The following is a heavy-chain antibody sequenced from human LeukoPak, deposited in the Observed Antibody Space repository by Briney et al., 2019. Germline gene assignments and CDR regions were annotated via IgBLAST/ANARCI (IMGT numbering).Heavy chain of an antibody. CDR2: ISSSSSYI. Sequence: PGGSLRLSCAASGFTFSSYSMNCVRQAPGKGLEWVSSISSSSSYIYYADSVKGRFTISRDNAKNSLYLQMNSLRAEDTAVYYCARDSHNYGDYSFDYWGQGTLVTVSS. D-gene: IGHD4-17*01. CDR3: ARDSHNYGDYSFDY. CDR1: GFTFSSYS. J-gene: IGHJ4*02. V-gene: IGHV3-21*01.